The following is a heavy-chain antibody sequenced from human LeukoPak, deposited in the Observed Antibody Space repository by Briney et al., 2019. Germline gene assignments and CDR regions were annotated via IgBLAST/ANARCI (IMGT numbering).Heavy chain of an antibody. CDR1: AFTFSNYW. J-gene: IGHJ1*01. Sequence: PGGSLRLSCAASAFTFSNYWMSWVRQAPGKGLEWVANINQDGSEIYYADSVKGRFTISRDNAKNTLSLQMNSLRAEDTGVYYCARAPSEIGGYYPEYFRHWGQGTLVTVSS. V-gene: IGHV3-7*01. CDR2: INQDGSEI. CDR3: ARAPSEIGGYYPEYFRH. D-gene: IGHD3-22*01.